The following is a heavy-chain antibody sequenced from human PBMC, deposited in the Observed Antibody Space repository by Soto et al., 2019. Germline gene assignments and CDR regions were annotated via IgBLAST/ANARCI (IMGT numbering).Heavy chain of an antibody. CDR2: IDPSDSYT. CDR1: GYSFTSYW. V-gene: IGHV5-10-1*01. CDR3: AREAFAEPDIAARWVGDYYYYGMDV. Sequence: GESLKISCNGSGYSFTSYWISWVRQMPWKGLEWMGRIDPSDSYTNYSPSFQGHVTISADKSISTAYLQWSSLKASDTAMYYCAREAFAEPDIAARWVGDYYYYGMDVWGQGTTVTVSS. J-gene: IGHJ6*02. D-gene: IGHD6-6*01.